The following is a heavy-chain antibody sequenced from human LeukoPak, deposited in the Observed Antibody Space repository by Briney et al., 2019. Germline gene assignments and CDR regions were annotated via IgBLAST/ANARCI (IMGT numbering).Heavy chain of an antibody. J-gene: IGHJ5*01. V-gene: IGHV4-4*07. CDR3: ARGMAAAYDYNWFDS. CDR1: GGSISSYD. CDR2: IYASGNT. Sequence: SETLSLTCTVSGGSISSYDWSWIRQPAGKGPEWIGRIYASGNTRYNPSLKSRLTMSVDTSKDQFSLKLSSVTAADTAIYFCARGMAAAYDYNWFDSWGQGTLVTVSS. D-gene: IGHD5-12*01.